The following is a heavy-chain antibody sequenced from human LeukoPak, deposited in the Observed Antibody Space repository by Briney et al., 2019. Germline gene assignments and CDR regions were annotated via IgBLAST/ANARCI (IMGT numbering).Heavy chain of an antibody. D-gene: IGHD3-3*01. J-gene: IGHJ6*02. CDR3: AKSLWSGLGYYYYGMDV. V-gene: IGHV3-23*01. Sequence: GGSLRLSCAASGFTFSSYAMSWVRQAPGKGLEWVSAISGSGGSTYYADSVKGRFTISRDNSKNTPYLQMNSLRAEDTAVYYCAKSLWSGLGYYYYGMDVWGQGTTVTVSS. CDR1: GFTFSSYA. CDR2: ISGSGGST.